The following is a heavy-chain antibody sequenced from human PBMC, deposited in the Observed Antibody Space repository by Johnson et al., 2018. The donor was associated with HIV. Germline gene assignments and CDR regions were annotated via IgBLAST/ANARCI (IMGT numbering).Heavy chain of an antibody. CDR3: ARDQSSGPHDAFDI. Sequence: QVQLVESGGGVVQPGRSLRLSCAASGFTFSSYGMHWVRQAPGRGLEWVALLSYEGDNIFYADSLRGRFTISRDNPMNTLYLQRNSLGAEDTAVYYCARDQSSGPHDAFDIWGQGTMVTVSS. CDR2: LSYEGDNI. J-gene: IGHJ3*02. D-gene: IGHD3-22*01. V-gene: IGHV3-30*03. CDR1: GFTFSSYG.